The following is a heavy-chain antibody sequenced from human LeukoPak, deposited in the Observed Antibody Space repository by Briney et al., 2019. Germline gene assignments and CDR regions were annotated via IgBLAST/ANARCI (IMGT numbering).Heavy chain of an antibody. V-gene: IGHV4-59*01. CDR1: GGSISRYY. J-gene: IGHJ4*02. Sequence: PSETLSLTCSVSGGSISRYYWSWVRQPPGKGLEWIGYIHNNASTSYSPSLKSRLFMSVDTSTNKVSLKLRSVTEADTAIYYCAREGRDGYNEYWGQGTLVIVSS. D-gene: IGHD5-24*01. CDR3: AREGRDGYNEY. CDR2: IHNNAST.